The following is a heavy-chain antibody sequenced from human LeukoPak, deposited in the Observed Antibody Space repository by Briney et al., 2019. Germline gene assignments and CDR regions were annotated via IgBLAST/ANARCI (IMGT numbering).Heavy chain of an antibody. CDR2: INQDESEK. V-gene: IGHV3-7*04. CDR3: VRAAGALNF. CDR1: GFPFSHYW. D-gene: IGHD6-19*01. J-gene: IGHJ4*02. Sequence: GGSLRLSCSASGFPFSHYWMTWVRQAPGKGLEWVANINQDESEKYYVDSVKGRFTISRDNARNSLYLQMNSPRAEDTAVYFCVRAAGALNFWGQGILVTVSS.